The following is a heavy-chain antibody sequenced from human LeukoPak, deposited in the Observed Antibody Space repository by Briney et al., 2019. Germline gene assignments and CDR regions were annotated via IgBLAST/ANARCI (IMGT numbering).Heavy chain of an antibody. Sequence: GGSLRLSCADSGFTFSNYWMHWVRQAPGKGLEWVSSISSSSSYIYYADSVKGRFTISRDNAKNSLYLQMNSLRAEDTAVYYCARGTTVTSNDYWGRGTLVTVSS. V-gene: IGHV3-21*01. CDR3: ARGTTVTSNDY. D-gene: IGHD4-17*01. J-gene: IGHJ4*02. CDR2: ISSSSSYI. CDR1: GFTFSNYW.